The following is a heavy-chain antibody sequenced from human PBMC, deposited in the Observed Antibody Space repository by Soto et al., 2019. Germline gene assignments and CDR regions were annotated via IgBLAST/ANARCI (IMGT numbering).Heavy chain of an antibody. CDR1: GFSLTTDGVG. CDR2: IYWDDDE. Sequence: QITLKESGPTLVKPTQTLTLTCNFSGFSLTTDGVGVGWVRQPPGGALEGLSLIYWDDDERYSPSLKTRLTITTAPSKIHVDLIMTNMDPVDTATYYCAHSRNLITEDAQVGDFDYWGQGILVTVSS. J-gene: IGHJ4*02. V-gene: IGHV2-5*02. CDR3: AHSRNLITEDAQVGDFDY. D-gene: IGHD3-10*01.